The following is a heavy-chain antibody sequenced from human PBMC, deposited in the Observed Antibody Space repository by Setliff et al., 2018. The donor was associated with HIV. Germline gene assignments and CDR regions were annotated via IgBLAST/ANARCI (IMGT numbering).Heavy chain of an antibody. CDR1: GGSISSGGYS. CDR3: ASASRMTATGYP. J-gene: IGHJ5*02. D-gene: IGHD6-13*01. V-gene: IGHV4-30-4*08. Sequence: SETLSLTCIVSGGSISSGGYSWSWIRQPPGKGLEWIGYISYSGTTFYNPSLKSRVSISVDTSKNQFSLKLTSVTAADTAVYYCASASRMTATGYPWGQGTLVTVSS. CDR2: ISYSGTT.